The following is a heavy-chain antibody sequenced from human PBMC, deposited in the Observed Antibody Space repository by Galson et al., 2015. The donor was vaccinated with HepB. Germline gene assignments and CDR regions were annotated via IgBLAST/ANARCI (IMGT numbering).Heavy chain of an antibody. CDR2: ISFDGSNK. CDR1: GFTFNNYA. Sequence: SLRLSCAASGFTFNNYAMHWVRQAPGKGLEWMAVISFDGSNKHYVDSVKGRFTISRDDSKNMAYLYMKSLSIEDTAVYYCARKSVVPAVYGLDDWGQGTTVTVSS. J-gene: IGHJ6*02. V-gene: IGHV3-30*04. CDR3: ARKSVVPAVYGLDD. D-gene: IGHD2-2*01.